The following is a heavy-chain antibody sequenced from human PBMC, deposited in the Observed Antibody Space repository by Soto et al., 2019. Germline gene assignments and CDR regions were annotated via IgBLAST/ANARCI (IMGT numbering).Heavy chain of an antibody. CDR3: ARRNTVRGWFDP. CDR1: GGSISSSSYY. J-gene: IGHJ5*02. V-gene: IGHV4-39*01. D-gene: IGHD4-17*01. Sequence: QLQLQESGPGLVKPSETLSLTCTVSGGSISSSSYYWGWIRQPPWKGLEWIGSISSSCSTYYNPSRRSRVIISVDTSKNQFSRKLSSVTAADTAVYYCARRNTVRGWFDPWGQGTLVTVCS. CDR2: ISSSCST.